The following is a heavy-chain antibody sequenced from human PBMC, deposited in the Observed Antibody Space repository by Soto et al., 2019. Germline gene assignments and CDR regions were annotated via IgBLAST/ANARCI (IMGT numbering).Heavy chain of an antibody. J-gene: IGHJ4*02. D-gene: IGHD2-21*01. Sequence: SETLSLTCTVSGGSISSGGYYWSRIRQHPGKGLEWIGYIYYSGSTYYNPSLKSRVTISVDRSKNQFSLKLSSVTAADTAVYYCARGNVVAIDYWGQGTLVTVSS. V-gene: IGHV4-31*03. CDR1: GGSISSGGYY. CDR2: IYYSGST. CDR3: ARGNVVAIDY.